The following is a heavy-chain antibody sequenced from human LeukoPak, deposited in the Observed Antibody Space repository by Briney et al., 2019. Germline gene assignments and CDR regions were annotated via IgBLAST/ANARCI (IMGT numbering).Heavy chain of an antibody. J-gene: IGHJ4*02. D-gene: IGHD1-26*01. CDR1: GGSISSSSYY. CDR3: ARLSIVGDTTGY. Sequence: SETLSLTCTVSGGSISSSSYYWGWIRQPPGKGLEWIGSIYYSGSTYYNPSLKSRVTISVDTSKNQFSLKLSSVTAADTAVYYCARLSIVGDTTGYWGQGTLVTVSS. V-gene: IGHV4-39*01. CDR2: IYYSGST.